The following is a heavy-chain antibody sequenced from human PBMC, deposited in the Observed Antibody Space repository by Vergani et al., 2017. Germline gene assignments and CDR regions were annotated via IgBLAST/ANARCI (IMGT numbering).Heavy chain of an antibody. J-gene: IGHJ2*01. CDR2: ISGSGGST. Sequence: VQLVESGGGVVQPGRSLRLSCAASGFTFSSYAMHWVRQAPGKGLEWVSAISGSGGSTYYADSVKGRFTISRDNSKKTLYLQMNSLRAEDTAVYYCAKGSGYGDYDWYFDLWGRGTLVTVSS. D-gene: IGHD4-17*01. CDR1: GFTFSSYA. CDR3: AKGSGYGDYDWYFDL. V-gene: IGHV3-23*04.